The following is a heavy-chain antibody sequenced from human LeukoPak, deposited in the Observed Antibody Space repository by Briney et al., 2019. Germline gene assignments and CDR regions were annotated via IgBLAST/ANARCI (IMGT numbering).Heavy chain of an antibody. CDR3: ARGWLAETTVVTPYNY. CDR1: GYTFTNYY. CDR2: MNPGGGST. D-gene: IGHD4-23*01. J-gene: IGHJ4*02. V-gene: IGHV1-46*01. Sequence: ASVKVSCKASGYTFTNYYMHWVRQTPGQGLEWMAIMNPGGGSTTYAQKLQGRATMTRDTSADTSTTTVYMELNSLRSEDTAVYYCARGWLAETTVVTPYNYWGQGTLVTVSS.